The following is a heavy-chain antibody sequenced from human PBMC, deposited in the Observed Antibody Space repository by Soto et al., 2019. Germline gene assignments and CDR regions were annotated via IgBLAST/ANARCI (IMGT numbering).Heavy chain of an antibody. Sequence: SETMSLTCTVSGGSISSYYWSWIRQPPGKGLEWIGYIYYSGSTNYNPSLKSRVTISVDTSKNQFSLKLSSVTAADTAVYYCARGGISIFGVAADYGMDVWGQGTTVTVSS. CDR2: IYYSGST. CDR1: GGSISSYY. D-gene: IGHD3-3*01. CDR3: ARGGISIFGVAADYGMDV. J-gene: IGHJ6*02. V-gene: IGHV4-59*01.